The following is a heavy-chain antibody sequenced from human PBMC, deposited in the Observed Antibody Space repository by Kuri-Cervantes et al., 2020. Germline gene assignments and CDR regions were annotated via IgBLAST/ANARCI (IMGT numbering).Heavy chain of an antibody. CDR1: GFTFSSYW. D-gene: IGHD3-9*01. CDR2: INSDGSST. Sequence: GESLKISCAASGFTFSSYWMHWVRQAPGKGLVWVSRINSDGSSTSYADSVKGRFTISRDNAKNTLYLQMNSLRAEDTAVYYCARANLPYFDWLFSDAFDIWGQGTMVTVS. J-gene: IGHJ3*02. CDR3: ARANLPYFDWLFSDAFDI. V-gene: IGHV3-74*01.